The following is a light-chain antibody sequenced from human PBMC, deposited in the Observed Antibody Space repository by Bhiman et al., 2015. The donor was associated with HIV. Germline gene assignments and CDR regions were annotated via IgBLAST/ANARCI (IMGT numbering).Light chain of an antibody. CDR3: SSYTTSNTYV. Sequence: QSALTQPASVSGSPGQSITISCTGSGSDVGGYNHVSWYQQHPGKAPKLMIYDVSNRPSGVSNRFSGSKSGNTASLTISGLQADDEADYYCSSYTTSNTYVFGAGTKVTVL. CDR2: DVS. J-gene: IGLJ1*01. V-gene: IGLV2-14*03. CDR1: GSDVGGYNH.